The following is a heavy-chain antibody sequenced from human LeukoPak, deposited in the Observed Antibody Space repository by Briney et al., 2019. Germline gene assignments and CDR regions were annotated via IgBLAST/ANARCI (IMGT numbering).Heavy chain of an antibody. Sequence: PSETLSLTCVVSGGSISSTSYYWGWIRQPPGKGLEWIGSIYYSGSTYYSPSLKSRVTISVDTSKNQFSLKLSSVTAADTAVYYCASSGRSTYYYDSRRIRFDPWGQGTLVTVSS. V-gene: IGHV4-39*07. CDR1: GGSISSTSYY. J-gene: IGHJ5*02. CDR3: ASSGRSTYYYDSRRIRFDP. D-gene: IGHD3-22*01. CDR2: IYYSGST.